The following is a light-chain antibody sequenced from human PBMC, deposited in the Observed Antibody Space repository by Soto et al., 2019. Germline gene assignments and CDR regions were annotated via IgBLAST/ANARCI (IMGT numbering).Light chain of an antibody. CDR2: GAS. Sequence: EIVMTQSPATLSVSPGERATLSCRASQSVSSNLAWYQQKPGQAPRLLIYGASTRATGIQARFSGSESGTEFTLTISSLQSEDFAVYYCQQYNNWPPYTFGQGTKLEIK. CDR1: QSVSSN. J-gene: IGKJ2*01. V-gene: IGKV3-15*01. CDR3: QQYNNWPPYT.